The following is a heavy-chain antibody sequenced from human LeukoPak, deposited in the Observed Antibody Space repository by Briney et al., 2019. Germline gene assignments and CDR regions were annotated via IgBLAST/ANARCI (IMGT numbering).Heavy chain of an antibody. CDR1: GYSISSGYY. J-gene: IGHJ4*02. Sequence: SETLSLTCAVSGYSISSGYYWGWIRQPPGKGLEWIGSIYHSGSTYYNPSLKSRVTISVDTSKNQFSLKLSSVTAADTAVYYCADNKKAGYFDYWGQGTLVTVSS. V-gene: IGHV4-38-2*01. CDR3: ADNKKAGYFDY. D-gene: IGHD1-14*01. CDR2: IYHSGST.